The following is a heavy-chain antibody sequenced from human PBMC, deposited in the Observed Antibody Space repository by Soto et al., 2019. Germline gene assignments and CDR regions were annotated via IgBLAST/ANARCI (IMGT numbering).Heavy chain of an antibody. CDR3: AGFMGRTLRENWFDP. V-gene: IGHV5-51*01. J-gene: IGHJ5*02. CDR2: IYPDNSRT. D-gene: IGHD3-10*01. CDR1: GYDFSVFW. Sequence: PGESLKISCKGSGYDFSVFWIGWVRQMPGKGLEWLGIIYPDNSRTIYSPSFEGQVTMSVDKSITTAHLRWSSLRASDTAMYYCAGFMGRTLRENWFDPWGQGTLVTVSS.